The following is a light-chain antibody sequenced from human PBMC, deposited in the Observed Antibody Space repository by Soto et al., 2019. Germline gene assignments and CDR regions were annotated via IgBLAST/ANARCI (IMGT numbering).Light chain of an antibody. CDR2: DVG. Sequence: SALTQPRSVSGSPGQSVTISCTGTSSDVGGYNYVSWYQQHPGEAPKLMIYDVGKRPSGVPDRFSGSKSGNTASLTISGLQAEDEADYYCCSYAGSYSWVFGGGTKVTVL. V-gene: IGLV2-11*01. CDR1: SSDVGGYNY. CDR3: CSYAGSYSWV. J-gene: IGLJ3*02.